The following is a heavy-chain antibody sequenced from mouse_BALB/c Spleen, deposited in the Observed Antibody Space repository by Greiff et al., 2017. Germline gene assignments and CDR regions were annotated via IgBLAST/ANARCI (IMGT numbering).Heavy chain of an antibody. D-gene: IGHD2-4*01. Sequence: EVKLQESGPGLVKPSQSLSLTCTVTGYSITSDYAWNWIRQFPGNKLEWMGYISYSGSTSYNPSLKSRISITRDTSKNQFFLQLNSVTTEDTATYYCARSRDYDVAWFAYWGQGTLVTVSA. CDR1: GYSITSDYA. CDR2: ISYSGST. CDR3: ARSRDYDVAWFAY. J-gene: IGHJ3*01. V-gene: IGHV3-2*02.